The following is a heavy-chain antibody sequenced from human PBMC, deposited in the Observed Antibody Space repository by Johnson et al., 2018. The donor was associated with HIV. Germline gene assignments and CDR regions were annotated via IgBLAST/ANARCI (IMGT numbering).Heavy chain of an antibody. CDR1: GFTFSSYA. J-gene: IGHJ3*02. D-gene: IGHD1-14*01. Sequence: QVQLVESGGGVVQPGRSLRLSCAASGFTFSSYAMHWVRQAPGKGLEWVAVISYDGSNKYYADSVKGRFTISRDNSKNTLYLQMNSLRAEDTAVYYCTTATTVGRGAVDSCSKGTRVTVSS. V-gene: IGHV3-30*04. CDR2: ISYDGSNK. CDR3: TTATTVGRGAVDS.